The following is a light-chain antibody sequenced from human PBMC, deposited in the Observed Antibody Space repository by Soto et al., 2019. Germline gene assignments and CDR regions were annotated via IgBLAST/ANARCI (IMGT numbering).Light chain of an antibody. J-gene: IGKJ5*01. CDR2: AAS. V-gene: IGKV1-12*01. CDR3: QQANSFPIT. CDR1: QGFSSW. Sequence: DIQMTQSPSSVSASVGERVTITCRASQGFSSWLAWYQQKPGKAPQLLISAASTLQSGVPSRFSGSGSGTDFTLTISSLQPEDFATYYCQQANSFPITFGQGTRLEIK.